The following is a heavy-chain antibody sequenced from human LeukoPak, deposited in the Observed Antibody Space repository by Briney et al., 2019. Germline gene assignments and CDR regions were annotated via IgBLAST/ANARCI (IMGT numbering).Heavy chain of an antibody. J-gene: IGHJ6*02. Sequence: GGSLRLSCAASGFTVDDYAMHWVRQVPGKGLEWVSGISWKSGTIGYADSVKGRFTISRDNANNSLYLQMNSLRAEDTAIYYCAKDGDDSSGYYPGYYGMDVWGQGTTVTVSS. V-gene: IGHV3-9*01. D-gene: IGHD3-22*01. CDR2: ISWKSGTI. CDR1: GFTVDDYA. CDR3: AKDGDDSSGYYPGYYGMDV.